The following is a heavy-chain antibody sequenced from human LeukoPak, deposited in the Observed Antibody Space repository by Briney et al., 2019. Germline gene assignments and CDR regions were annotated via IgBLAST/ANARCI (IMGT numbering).Heavy chain of an antibody. V-gene: IGHV1-2*02. Sequence: GASVKVSCKASGYTFTGYYMHWVRQAPGQGLERMGWINPNSGGTNYAQKFQGRVTMTRDTSISTAYIELSRLRSDDTAVYYCARDIVVVPAAILSGYYYYYMDVWGKGTTVTVSS. CDR1: GYTFTGYY. CDR3: ARDIVVVPAAILSGYYYYYMDV. D-gene: IGHD2-2*01. CDR2: INPNSGGT. J-gene: IGHJ6*03.